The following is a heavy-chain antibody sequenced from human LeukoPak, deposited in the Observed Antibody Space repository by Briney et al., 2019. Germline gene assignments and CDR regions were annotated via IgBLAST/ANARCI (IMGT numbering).Heavy chain of an antibody. J-gene: IGHJ4*02. CDR2: ISYDGGNK. CDR3: AKGSVYDILTGYYTHFDY. V-gene: IGHV3-30*18. CDR1: GFTFSSYG. D-gene: IGHD3-9*01. Sequence: PGRSLRLSCAASGFTFSSYGLHWVRQAPGKGLEWVAVISYDGGNKYYADSVKGRFTISRDNSKNTLYLQMNSLRAEDTAVYYCAKGSVYDILTGYYTHFDYWGQGTLVTVSS.